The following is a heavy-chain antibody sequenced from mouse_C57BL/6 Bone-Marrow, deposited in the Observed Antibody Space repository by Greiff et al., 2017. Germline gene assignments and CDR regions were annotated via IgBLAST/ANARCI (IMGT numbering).Heavy chain of an antibody. CDR1: GYTFTSYT. V-gene: IGHV1-4*01. J-gene: IGHJ1*03. CDR3: ARSIFYYYSKGYFDV. CDR2: INPSSGDT. Sequence: VQLQQSGAELARPGASVKMSCKASGYTFTSYTMHWVKQRPGQGLEWIGYINPSSGDTKYNQQFKDKDTLTADKSSSTAYMQLSSLTSEASAVXYCARSIFYYYSKGYFDVWGTGTTVTVSS. D-gene: IGHD1-1*01.